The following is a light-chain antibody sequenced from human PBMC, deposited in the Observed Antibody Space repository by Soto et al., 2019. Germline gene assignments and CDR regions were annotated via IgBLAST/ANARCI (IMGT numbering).Light chain of an antibody. V-gene: IGKV3-15*01. J-gene: IGKJ4*01. Sequence: EVVMTQSPATLSVSPGERATLSCRASQSVSSNLAWYQQKPGQAPRLLIYGASTRASGIPARFSGSGSGTEFTLTISSLQSEDSAVYYCHQYNNWLTFGGGTKVEIK. CDR1: QSVSSN. CDR3: HQYNNWLT. CDR2: GAS.